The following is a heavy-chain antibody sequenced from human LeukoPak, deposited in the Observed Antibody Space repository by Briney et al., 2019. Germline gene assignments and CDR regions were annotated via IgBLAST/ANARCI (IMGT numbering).Heavy chain of an antibody. Sequence: PGGSLRLSCAASGFTFSDYYMSWIRQAPGKGLECVSYISSSSSYTNYADSVKGRFTISRDNAKNSLYLQMNSLRAEDTAFYYCAKCSGGGCYWFDPWGQGTLVTVSS. CDR2: ISSSSSYT. D-gene: IGHD2-15*01. CDR3: AKCSGGGCYWFDP. V-gene: IGHV3-11*06. CDR1: GFTFSDYY. J-gene: IGHJ5*02.